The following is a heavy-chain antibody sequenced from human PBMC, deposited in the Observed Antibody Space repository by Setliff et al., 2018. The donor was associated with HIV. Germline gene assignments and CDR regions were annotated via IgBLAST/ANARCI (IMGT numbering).Heavy chain of an antibody. CDR3: ARSPADECF. J-gene: IGHJ4*02. D-gene: IGHD3-16*01. CDR2: IFYTGSTY. CDR1: GGSISRSHLY. V-gene: IGHV4-39*01. Sequence: SETLSLTCTVSGGSISRSHLYWGWLRQPQGKGLGWLGCIFYTGSTYYYNPSLKSRVTISVDTSNNQFSLKLSSVTATATAVYYCARSPADECFWGRGTLVTVSS.